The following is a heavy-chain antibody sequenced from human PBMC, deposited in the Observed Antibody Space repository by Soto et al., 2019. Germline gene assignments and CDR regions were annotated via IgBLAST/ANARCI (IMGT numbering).Heavy chain of an antibody. J-gene: IGHJ6*02. Sequence: QVQLVQSGAEVKKPGSSVKVSCKASGGTFSSYAISWVRQAPGQGLEWMGGIIPISGTANYAQKFQGRVTITADESTSTAYMELSSLRSEDTAVYYCARSQGSSTIFEIYYYYYYGMDVWGQGTTVTVSS. CDR3: ARSQGSSTIFEIYYYYYYGMDV. D-gene: IGHD2-2*01. CDR2: IIPISGTA. V-gene: IGHV1-69*01. CDR1: GGTFSSYA.